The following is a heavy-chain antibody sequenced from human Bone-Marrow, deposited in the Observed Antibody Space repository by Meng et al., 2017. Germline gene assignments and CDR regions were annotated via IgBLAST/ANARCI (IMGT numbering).Heavy chain of an antibody. CDR3: AKVPYGDYFNWFDP. Sequence: GESLKISCATSNFTLSIYAMTWVRQAPGKGLEWVSSLSSSGCSTYYADSVKGRFTISRDNSKNPLYLQMNSLRAEDTAIYFCAKVPYGDYFNWFDPRGQGTLVTVSS. D-gene: IGHD4-17*01. J-gene: IGHJ5*02. CDR1: NFTLSIYA. CDR2: LSSSGCST. V-gene: IGHV3-23*01.